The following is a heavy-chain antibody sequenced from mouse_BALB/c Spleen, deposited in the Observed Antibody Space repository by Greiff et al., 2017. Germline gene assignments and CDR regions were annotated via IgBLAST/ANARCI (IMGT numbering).Heavy chain of an antibody. Sequence: EVMLVESGAELVKPGASVKLSCTASGFNIKDTYMHWVKQRPEQGLEWIGRIDPANGNTKYDPKFQGKATITADTSSNTAYLQLSSLTSEDTAVYYCAPYDSLAYWGQGTLVTVSA. CDR1: GFNIKDTY. J-gene: IGHJ3*01. D-gene: IGHD2-4*01. CDR2: IDPANGNT. V-gene: IGHV14-3*02. CDR3: APYDSLAY.